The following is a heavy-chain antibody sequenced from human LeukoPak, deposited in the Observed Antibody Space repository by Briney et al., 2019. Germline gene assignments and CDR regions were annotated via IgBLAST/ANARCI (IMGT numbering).Heavy chain of an antibody. V-gene: IGHV3-23*01. D-gene: IGHD3-10*01. J-gene: IGHJ4*02. CDR3: AKDHSGTYYLFDS. CDR1: GLIFSNYA. Sequence: GGSLRLSCAASGLIFSNYAVSWVRQASGKGLEWVSAISGSGATTYYADSVKGRFTISRDNSRNALYLQMNSLRVEDTAVYYCAKDHSGTYYLFDSWGQGTLVTVSS. CDR2: ISGSGATT.